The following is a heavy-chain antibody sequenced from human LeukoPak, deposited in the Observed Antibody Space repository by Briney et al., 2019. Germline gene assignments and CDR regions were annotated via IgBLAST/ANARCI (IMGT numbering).Heavy chain of an antibody. CDR1: GGSTSSGGYY. D-gene: IGHD6-6*01. Sequence: SETLSLTCTVSGGSTSSGGYYWSWIRQHPGKGLEWIGYIYYSGTTYYNPSLKSRVTISLDTSKNQFSLKLSSVTAADTAVYYCARGGSTYYYYGMDVWGQGTTVTVSS. CDR3: ARGGSTYYYYGMDV. CDR2: IYYSGTT. J-gene: IGHJ6*02. V-gene: IGHV4-31*03.